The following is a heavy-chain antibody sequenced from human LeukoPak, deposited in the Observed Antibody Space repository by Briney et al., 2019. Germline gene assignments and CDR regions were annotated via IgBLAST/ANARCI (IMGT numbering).Heavy chain of an antibody. CDR1: GFTFSSYA. V-gene: IGHV3-30-3*01. D-gene: IGHD3-22*01. J-gene: IGHJ3*02. CDR2: ISYDGSNK. CDR3: ARVYYDSSGYYFEAFDI. Sequence: GGSLRLSCAASGFTFSSYAMHWVRQAPGKGLEWVAVISYDGSNKYYADSVKGRFTISRDNAKNSLYLQMNSLRDEDTAVYYCARVYYDSSGYYFEAFDIWGQGTMVTVSS.